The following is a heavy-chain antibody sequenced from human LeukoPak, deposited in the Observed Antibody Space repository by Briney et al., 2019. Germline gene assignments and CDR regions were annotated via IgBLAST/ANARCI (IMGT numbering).Heavy chain of an antibody. CDR3: ARGHAADDSSSWSKIDY. CDR2: IYYSGST. CDR1: GGSISSGGYY. Sequence: SLTLSRTSPVSGGSISSGGYYWSWIRPPPGKGLEWIGYIYYSGSTYYNPSLKSRVTISVDTSKNQFSLKLSSVTAADTAVYYCARGHAADDSSSWSKIDYWGQGTLVTVSS. D-gene: IGHD6-13*01. V-gene: IGHV4-31*03. J-gene: IGHJ4*02.